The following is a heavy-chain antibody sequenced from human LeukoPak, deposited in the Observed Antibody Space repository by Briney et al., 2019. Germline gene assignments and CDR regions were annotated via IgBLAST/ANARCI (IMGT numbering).Heavy chain of an antibody. CDR1: GFTFSDYY. V-gene: IGHV3-11*06. J-gene: IGHJ3*02. D-gene: IGHD3-10*01. CDR2: ISSSSSYT. Sequence: GGSLRLSCAASGFTFSDYYMSWIRQAPGKGLEWVSYISSSSSYTNYADSVKGRFTISRDNAKDSLYLQMNSLRAEDTAVYYCARRAMVRGVMNAFDIWGQGTMVTVSS. CDR3: ARRAMVRGVMNAFDI.